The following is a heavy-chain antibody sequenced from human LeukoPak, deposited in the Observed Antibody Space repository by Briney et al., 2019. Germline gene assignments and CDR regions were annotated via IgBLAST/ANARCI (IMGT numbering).Heavy chain of an antibody. CDR1: GGSISSGSYY. CDR2: IYTSGST. V-gene: IGHV4-61*02. CDR3: ARDGYSGYEFDY. J-gene: IGHJ4*02. Sequence: SETLSLTCTVSGGSISSGSYYWSWIRQPAGKGLEWTGRIYTSGSTNYNPSLTSRVTISVDTSKNQFSLKLSSVTAADTAVYYCARDGYSGYEFDYWGQGTLVTVSS. D-gene: IGHD5-12*01.